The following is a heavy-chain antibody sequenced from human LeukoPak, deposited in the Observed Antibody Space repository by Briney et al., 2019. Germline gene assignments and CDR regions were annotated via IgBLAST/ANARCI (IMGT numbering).Heavy chain of an antibody. V-gene: IGHV4-59*01. CDR2: IYYSGST. J-gene: IGHJ3*02. Sequence: SETLSLTCTVSGGSISSYYWSWIRPPPGKGLEWIGYIYYSGSTNYNPSLKSRVTISVDTSKNQFSLKLSSVTAADTAVYYCARDRDDFWSGYYTPGLAFDIWGQGTMVTVSS. D-gene: IGHD3-3*01. CDR3: ARDRDDFWSGYYTPGLAFDI. CDR1: GGSISSYY.